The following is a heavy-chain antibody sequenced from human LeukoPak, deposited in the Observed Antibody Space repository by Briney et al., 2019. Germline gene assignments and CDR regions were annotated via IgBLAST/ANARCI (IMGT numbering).Heavy chain of an antibody. D-gene: IGHD6-13*01. J-gene: IGHJ5*02. CDR1: GGTFSSYA. CDR3: ARDWYSSSGGWFDP. V-gene: IGHV1-69*13. CDR2: IIPIFGTA. Sequence: ASVKVSCKASGGTFSSYAISWVRQAPGQGLEWMGGIIPIFGTANYAQKFQGRVTITADESTSTAYMELSSLRSEDTAVYYCARDWYSSSGGWFDPWGQGTLVTVSS.